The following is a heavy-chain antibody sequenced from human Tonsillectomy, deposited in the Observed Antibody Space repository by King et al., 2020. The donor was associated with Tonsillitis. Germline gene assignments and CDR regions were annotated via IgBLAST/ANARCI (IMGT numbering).Heavy chain of an antibody. V-gene: IGHV4-34*01. CDR2: INHSGST. CDR1: GGSFSGYY. Sequence: VQLQQWGAGLLKPSETLSLTCAVYGGSFSGYYWSWIRQPPGKGLEWIGEINHSGSTNYNPSLKSRVTISVDTSKNQFSLELSSVTAADTAVYYCARTDYYDSSGYLGWYFDLWGRGTLVTVSS. J-gene: IGHJ2*01. D-gene: IGHD3-22*01. CDR3: ARTDYYDSSGYLGWYFDL.